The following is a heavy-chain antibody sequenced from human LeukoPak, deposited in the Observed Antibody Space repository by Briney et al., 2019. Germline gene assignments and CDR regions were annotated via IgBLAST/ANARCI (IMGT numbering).Heavy chain of an antibody. CDR3: ATPLSASSTDY. J-gene: IGHJ4*02. CDR1: GFSFSNYG. Sequence: GGSLRLSCAASGFSFSNYGMNWVRQAPGKGLEWVADIRYDSSERHYVDSVKGRFTISRDNSKNTLYLEMGSLRVEDTAVYYCATPLSASSTDYWGQGTMVTVSS. CDR2: IRYDSSER. D-gene: IGHD6-6*01. V-gene: IGHV3-30*02.